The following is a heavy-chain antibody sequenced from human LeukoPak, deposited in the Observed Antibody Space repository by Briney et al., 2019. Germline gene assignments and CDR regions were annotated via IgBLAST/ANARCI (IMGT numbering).Heavy chain of an antibody. Sequence: GASVKVSCKASGYTFTSYYMHWVRQAPGQGLEWMGIINPSGGSTSYAQKFQGRVTMTRDMSTSTVYMELSSLRSEDTAVYYCTTEPVTSDFYYYYYMDVWGKGTTVTVSS. CDR3: TTEPVTSDFYYYYYMDV. J-gene: IGHJ6*03. V-gene: IGHV1-46*01. D-gene: IGHD4-17*01. CDR2: INPSGGST. CDR1: GYTFTSYY.